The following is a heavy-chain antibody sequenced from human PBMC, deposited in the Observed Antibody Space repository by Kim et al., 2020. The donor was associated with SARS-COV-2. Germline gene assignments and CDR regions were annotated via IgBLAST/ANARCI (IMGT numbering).Heavy chain of an antibody. CDR3: TRLTWGAGMVFPKEHQEGVQGLDV. J-gene: IGHJ6*02. Sequence: GESLKISCKGSGYSFSNFWIVWVRQMPGKGLEVMGIVYPCDYDARYTPSFQGQVIISADKAISTAYLQWRSLKASDTAMYYCTRLTWGAGMVFPKEHQEGVQGLDVGGRGTMVTVSS. V-gene: IGHV5-51*01. D-gene: IGHD2-8*01. CDR2: VYPCDYDA. CDR1: GYSFSNFW.